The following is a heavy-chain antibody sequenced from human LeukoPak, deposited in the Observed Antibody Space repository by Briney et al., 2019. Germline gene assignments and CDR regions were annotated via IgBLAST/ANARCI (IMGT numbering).Heavy chain of an antibody. CDR2: IYHSAST. D-gene: IGHD3-10*01. CDR1: GYSISSGYY. CDR3: ARSINLNTYGSGSYYNN. Sequence: SETLSLTCTVSGYSISSGYYWGWIRQPPGKGLEWIGSIYHSASTYYNPSLKSRVTISADTSKNQFSLKLSSVTAADTAVYYCARSINLNTYGSGSYYNNWGQGILVTVSS. J-gene: IGHJ4*02. V-gene: IGHV4-38-2*02.